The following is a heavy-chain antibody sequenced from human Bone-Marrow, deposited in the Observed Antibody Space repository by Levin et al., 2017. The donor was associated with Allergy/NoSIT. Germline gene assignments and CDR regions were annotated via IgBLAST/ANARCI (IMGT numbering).Heavy chain of an antibody. V-gene: IGHV3-9*01. J-gene: IGHJ5*02. D-gene: IGHD1-26*01. Sequence: QSGGSLRLSCAASGFTFDAYAMHWVRQPPGKGLEWISYISWNSGLIDYADSVRGRFTISRDNAKNSLYLQMNSLRAEDTAFYFCAKDITAWEALANLDTWGQGTPVIVSS. CDR2: ISWNSGLI. CDR3: AKDITAWEALANLDT. CDR1: GFTFDAYA.